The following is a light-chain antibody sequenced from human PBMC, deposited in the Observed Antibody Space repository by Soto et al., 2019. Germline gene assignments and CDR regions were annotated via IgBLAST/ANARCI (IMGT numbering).Light chain of an antibody. CDR1: SDVGAYRY. CDR3: SSYTSSSTRVV. J-gene: IGLJ2*01. CDR2: DVS. Sequence: QSALTQPASVSGSPGQSITISCTGSDVGAYRYVSWYQQHPGKAPRLMIYDVSNRPSGVSDRFSGSKSGNTASLTISGLQAEDEADYYCSSYTSSSTRVVFGGGTQLTVL. V-gene: IGLV2-14*01.